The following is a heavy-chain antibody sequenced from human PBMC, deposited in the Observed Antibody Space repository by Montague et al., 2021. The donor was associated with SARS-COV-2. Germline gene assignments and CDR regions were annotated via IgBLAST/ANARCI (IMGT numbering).Heavy chain of an antibody. Sequence: CAISGDSVSIYIATWDWIRQSPSRSIEWLGRTYYRSKWNNDYAESVKSRITIDPDTSKHQFSLHLNSVTPEDTAVYYCARIPVGSKYYFDFWGQGTLVTVSS. CDR1: GDSVSIYIAT. J-gene: IGHJ4*02. D-gene: IGHD2-2*01. CDR3: ARIPVGSKYYFDF. V-gene: IGHV6-1*01. CDR2: TYYRSKWNN.